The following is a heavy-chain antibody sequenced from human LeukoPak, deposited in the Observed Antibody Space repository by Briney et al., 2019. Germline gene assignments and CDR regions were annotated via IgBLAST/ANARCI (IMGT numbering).Heavy chain of an antibody. D-gene: IGHD1-7*01. Sequence: PGGSLRLSCAASGFTFSTYAMSWVRQAPGKGLEWVSAISGSGGSTYYADSVKGRFTISRDNSKNTLYLQMSSLRAEDTAVYYCAKNYEPTYYYYYGMDVWGQGTTVTVSS. J-gene: IGHJ6*02. V-gene: IGHV3-23*01. CDR3: AKNYEPTYYYYYGMDV. CDR2: ISGSGGST. CDR1: GFTFSTYA.